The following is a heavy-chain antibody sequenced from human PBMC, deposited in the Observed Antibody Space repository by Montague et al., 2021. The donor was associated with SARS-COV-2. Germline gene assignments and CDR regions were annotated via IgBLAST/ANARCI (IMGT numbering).Heavy chain of an antibody. CDR1: GFTFNNYA. CDR2: IYSDGSST. Sequence: SLRLSCAASGFTFNNYAMTWVRQAPGKGLEWVSIIYSDGSSTYYADSVKGRFTISRDNSKNTLYLQMNSLRAEDTVVYSCTKGGRNFYELDGFDSWGQGTPVTVSS. V-gene: IGHV3-23*03. J-gene: IGHJ4*02. CDR3: TKGGRNFYELDGFDS. D-gene: IGHD3-3*01.